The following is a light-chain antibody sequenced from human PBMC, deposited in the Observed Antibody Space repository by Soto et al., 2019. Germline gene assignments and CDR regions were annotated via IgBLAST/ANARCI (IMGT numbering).Light chain of an antibody. CDR2: VNS. CDR3: QSYDSSLSGHVV. J-gene: IGLJ2*01. V-gene: IGLV1-40*01. Sequence: QSVLTQPPSVSGAPGQRVTISCTGSSSNIGGGDDVYWYQQLPGTAPKLLISVNSKRPSGVPDRFSGSKSGTSASLAITGLQAEDEADYYCQSYDSSLSGHVVFGGGTKVTVL. CDR1: SSNIGGGDD.